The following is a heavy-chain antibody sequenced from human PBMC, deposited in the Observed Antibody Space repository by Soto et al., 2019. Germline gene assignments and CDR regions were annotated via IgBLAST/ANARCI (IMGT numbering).Heavy chain of an antibody. Sequence: EVQLVESGGGLVKPGESLRLSCAAFGFTFSNYNINWVRQAPGKGLEWVSSIRSRSIDMYYADSVKGRFTISRDDAKNSLSLQMNGLRAEDKAVYFCVRESYPAKAFDIWGQGTMVTVSS. J-gene: IGHJ3*02. CDR1: GFTFSNYN. D-gene: IGHD2-2*01. V-gene: IGHV3-21*01. CDR2: IRSRSIDM. CDR3: VRESYPAKAFDI.